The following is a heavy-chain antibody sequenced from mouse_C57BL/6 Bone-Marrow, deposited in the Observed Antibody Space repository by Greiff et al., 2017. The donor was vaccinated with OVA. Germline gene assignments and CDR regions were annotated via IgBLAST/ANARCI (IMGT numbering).Heavy chain of an antibody. CDR3: ARYDYDEKASGYFDY. D-gene: IGHD2-4*01. Sequence: QVQLKESGAELVRPGASVKLSCKASGYTFTDYYINWVKQRPGQGLEWIARIYPGSGNTYYNEKFKGKATLTAEKSSSTAYMQLSSLTSEDSAVYFCARYDYDEKASGYFDYWGQGTTLTVSS. V-gene: IGHV1-76*01. CDR1: GYTFTDYY. J-gene: IGHJ2*01. CDR2: IYPGSGNT.